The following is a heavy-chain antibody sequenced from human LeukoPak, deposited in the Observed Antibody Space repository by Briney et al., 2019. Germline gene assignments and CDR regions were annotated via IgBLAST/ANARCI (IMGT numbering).Heavy chain of an antibody. CDR3: VRDGQPGAGTLLDY. CDR2: MYTNGGT. D-gene: IGHD1-1*01. J-gene: IGHJ4*02. CDR1: GGSITNYF. V-gene: IGHV4-4*07. Sequence: PSETLSLTCTVSGGSITNYFWSWIRQPAGKGLEWIGRMYTNGGTNYNPSLKSRITMSVDTSKNQFSLKLSSVTAADTALYYCVRDGQPGAGTLLDYWGQGTLVTVSS.